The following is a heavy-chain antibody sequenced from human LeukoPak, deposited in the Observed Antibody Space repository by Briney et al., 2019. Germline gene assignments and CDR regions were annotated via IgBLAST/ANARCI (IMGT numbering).Heavy chain of an antibody. CDR3: ARRFHSGSYYFPFDY. D-gene: IGHD1-26*01. CDR1: GYTFTGYY. CDR2: INPNSGGT. V-gene: IGHV1-2*02. J-gene: IGHJ4*02. Sequence: RAPVKVSCKASGYTFTGYYMHWVRQAPGQGLEWMGWINPNSGGTNYAQKFQGRVTMTRDTSISTAYMELSRLRSDDTAVYHCARRFHSGSYYFPFDYWGQGTLVTVSS.